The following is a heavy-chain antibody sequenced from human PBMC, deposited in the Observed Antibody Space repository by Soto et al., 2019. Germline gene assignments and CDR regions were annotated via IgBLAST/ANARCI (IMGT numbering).Heavy chain of an antibody. Sequence: SETLSLTCTVSGGPISSSSYYWGWIRQPPGKGLEWIGSIYYSGSTYYNPSLKSRVTISVDTSKNQFSLKLSSVTAADTAVYYCARHSFGIVVVGPFDYWGQGTLVTVSS. J-gene: IGHJ4*02. CDR1: GGPISSSSYY. D-gene: IGHD3-22*01. V-gene: IGHV4-39*01. CDR3: ARHSFGIVVVGPFDY. CDR2: IYYSGST.